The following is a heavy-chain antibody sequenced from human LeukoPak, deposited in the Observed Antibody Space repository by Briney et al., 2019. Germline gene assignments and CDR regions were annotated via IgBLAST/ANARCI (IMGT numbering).Heavy chain of an antibody. CDR3: ARGSDDFWSCYCLDY. CDR2: IIPIFGTA. J-gene: IGHJ4*02. CDR1: VGTFSSYA. V-gene: IGHV1-69*05. Sequence: SVKLSCEASVGTFSSYAISWGRQAPGQGLEWRGGIIPIFGTANYAQKFRGRVTITTQESTSTASMELSSLSSEYTAGYYCARGSDDFWSCYCLDYWGQGTLVTVSS. D-gene: IGHD3-3*01.